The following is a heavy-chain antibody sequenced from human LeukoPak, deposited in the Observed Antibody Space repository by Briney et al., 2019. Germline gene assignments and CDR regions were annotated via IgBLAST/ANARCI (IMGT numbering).Heavy chain of an antibody. V-gene: IGHV3-21*01. CDR1: GFTFSSYN. CDR2: ISSSSTYI. CDR3: ARDLSVGAKPNLGFDY. J-gene: IGHJ4*02. Sequence: GGSLRLSCAASGFTFSSYNMNWVRQAPGKGLEWVSSISSSSTYIYYADSMKGRFTLSRDNAKNSLYLQMNSLRAEDTAIYYCARDLSVGAKPNLGFDYWGQGTLVTVSS. D-gene: IGHD1-26*01.